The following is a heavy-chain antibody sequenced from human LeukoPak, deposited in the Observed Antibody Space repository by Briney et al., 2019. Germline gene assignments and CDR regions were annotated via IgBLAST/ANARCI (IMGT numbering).Heavy chain of an antibody. CDR2: TYYRSKWYN. D-gene: IGHD3-16*01. CDR3: PGDGGGAFEY. Sequence: SQTLSLTCGICGVSVSSNSAAWNWIRQSPSRGLEWLGRTYYRSKWYNDYAVSVESRITINPDTSKNQFSPQPSITFPGARAGFLLPGDGGGAFEYWGQRTLVTVSS. V-gene: IGHV6-1*01. CDR1: GVSVSSNSAA. J-gene: IGHJ4*02.